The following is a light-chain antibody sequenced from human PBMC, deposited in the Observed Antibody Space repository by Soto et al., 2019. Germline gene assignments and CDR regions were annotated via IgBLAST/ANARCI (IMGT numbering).Light chain of an antibody. CDR1: QSVSSN. CDR3: QQYNNRPPDT. CDR2: GES. V-gene: IGKV3-15*01. J-gene: IGKJ2*01. Sequence: EIVMTQSPATLSVSPGERATLSCRASQSVSSNLAWYQQKPGQAPRLLIYGESTRVAGIPARFSGSGSGTEFSLTISSLQSEDFAVYYCQQYNNRPPDTFGQGTKLEIK.